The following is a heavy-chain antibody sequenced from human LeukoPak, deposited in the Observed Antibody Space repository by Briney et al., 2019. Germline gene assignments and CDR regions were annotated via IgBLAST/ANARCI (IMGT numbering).Heavy chain of an antibody. J-gene: IGHJ4*02. Sequence: PGGSLRLSCVASGFTVSNFHMSWVRQAPGKGLEWVSLLYSGGSTYHADSVEGRFTISRDDSKNTIFLQMNTLRAEDTATYYCARGGVDYWNPRYWGQGTLVTVSS. V-gene: IGHV3-53*01. D-gene: IGHD1-1*01. CDR1: GFTVSNFH. CDR2: LYSGGST. CDR3: ARGGVDYWNPRY.